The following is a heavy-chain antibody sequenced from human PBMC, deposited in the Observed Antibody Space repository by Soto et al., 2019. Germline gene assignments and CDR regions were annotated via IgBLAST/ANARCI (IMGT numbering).Heavy chain of an antibody. J-gene: IGHJ4*02. CDR2: IIPIFGTA. Sequence: GASVKVSCKASGGTFSSYAISWVRQAPGQGLEWMGGIIPIFGTANYAQKFQGRVTITADESTSTAYMELSSLRSEDTAVYYCASAYYYGSGSYYIDYWGQGTLVTVS. V-gene: IGHV1-69*13. CDR1: GGTFSSYA. D-gene: IGHD3-10*01. CDR3: ASAYYYGSGSYYIDY.